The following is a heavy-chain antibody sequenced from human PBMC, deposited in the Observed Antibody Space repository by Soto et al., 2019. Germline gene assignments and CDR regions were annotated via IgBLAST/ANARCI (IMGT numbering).Heavy chain of an antibody. V-gene: IGHV1-69*13. CDR1: GGTFSSYA. CDR3: ARADPRIPDFDY. J-gene: IGHJ4*02. Sequence: SVKVSCKASGGTFSSYAISWVRQAPGQGLEWMGGIIPIFGTANYAQKFQGRVTITADESTSTAYMELSSLRSEDTAVYYCARADPRIPDFDYWGQGTRVTVSS. CDR2: IIPIFGTA.